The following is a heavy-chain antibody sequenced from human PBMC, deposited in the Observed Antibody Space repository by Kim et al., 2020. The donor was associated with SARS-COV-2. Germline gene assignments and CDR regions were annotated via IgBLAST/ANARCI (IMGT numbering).Heavy chain of an antibody. D-gene: IGHD7-27*01. V-gene: IGHV3-74*01. CDR3: ARAERRTGNLDY. J-gene: IGHJ4*02. CDR2: INSDGSST. CDR1: GFTFSSYW. Sequence: GGSLRLSCAASGFTFSSYWMHWVRQAPGKGLVWVSRINSDGSSTSYADSVKGRFTISRDNAKNKLYLQMNSLRAEDTAVYYCARAERRTGNLDYWGQGTLVTVSS.